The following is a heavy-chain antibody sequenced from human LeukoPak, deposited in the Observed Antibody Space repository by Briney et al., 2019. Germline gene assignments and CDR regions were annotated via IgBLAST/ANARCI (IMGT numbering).Heavy chain of an antibody. Sequence: GGSLRLSCAASGFSFSSYWVTWDRQAPGKGLEWVANINQDGSKKYYVDSVKGRFTISRDNAKNSLYLQVNSLRAEDTAVYYCARENGWQPGEYGDYTGFYFDSWGQGTLVTVSS. CDR2: INQDGSKK. D-gene: IGHD4-17*01. CDR3: ARENGWQPGEYGDYTGFYFDS. V-gene: IGHV3-7*01. CDR1: GFSFSSYW. J-gene: IGHJ4*02.